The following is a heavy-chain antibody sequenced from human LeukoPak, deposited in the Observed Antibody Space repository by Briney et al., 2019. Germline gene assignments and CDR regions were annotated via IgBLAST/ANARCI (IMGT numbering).Heavy chain of an antibody. J-gene: IGHJ6*03. D-gene: IGHD3-10*01. Sequence: WASVKVSCKASGGTFSSYAISWVRQAPGQGLEWMGWIIPMFGTANYAQTFQGRVTITTDESTSTAYMELSSLRSEHTAVYYCASVVLWFGELASYYMDVWGKGPTVTVSS. V-gene: IGHV1-69*05. CDR2: IIPMFGTA. CDR1: GGTFSSYA. CDR3: ASVVLWFGELASYYMDV.